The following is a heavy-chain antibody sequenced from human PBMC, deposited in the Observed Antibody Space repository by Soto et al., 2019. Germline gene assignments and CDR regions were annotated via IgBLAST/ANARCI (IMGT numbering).Heavy chain of an antibody. CDR2: INANNGNT. CDR1: GYTFTSYG. J-gene: IGHJ5*02. V-gene: IGHV1-18*04. CDR3: ATSYDSGFDP. D-gene: IGHD5-12*01. Sequence: QVQLVQSGAEVKKPGASVMVSCKASGYTFTSYGISWIRQAPGQGLEWMGWINANNGNTVYAQNFQGRVTMTTDTSTSTAYMELRSLRSDDTAVYYCATSYDSGFDPWGQGTLVSVSS.